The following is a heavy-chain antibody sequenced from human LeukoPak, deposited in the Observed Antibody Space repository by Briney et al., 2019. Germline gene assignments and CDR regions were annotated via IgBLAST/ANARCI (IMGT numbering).Heavy chain of an antibody. V-gene: IGHV4-61*05. D-gene: IGHD3-10*01. J-gene: IGHJ6*03. Sequence: SETLSLTCTVSGGSISSSSYYWGWIRQPPGKGLEWIGYIYYSESTNYNPSLKSRVTISVDTSKNQFSLKLSSVTAADTAVYYCARVLSGLTMENYYYYMDVWGKGTTVTVSS. CDR1: GGSISSSSYY. CDR3: ARVLSGLTMENYYYYMDV. CDR2: IYYSEST.